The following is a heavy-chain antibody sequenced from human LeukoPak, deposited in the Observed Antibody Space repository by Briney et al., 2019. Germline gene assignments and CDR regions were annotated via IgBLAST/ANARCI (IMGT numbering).Heavy chain of an antibody. D-gene: IGHD3-10*01. CDR3: ATGSHLGQTPHNWFDP. CDR2: FDPEDGET. CDR1: GYTLTELS. V-gene: IGHV1-24*01. Sequence: ASVKVSCKVSGYTLTELSMHWVRQAPGKGLEWMGGFDPEDGETIYAQKFQGRVTMTEDTSTDTAYMELSSLRSGDTAVYYCATGSHLGQTPHNWFDPWGQGTLVTVSS. J-gene: IGHJ5*02.